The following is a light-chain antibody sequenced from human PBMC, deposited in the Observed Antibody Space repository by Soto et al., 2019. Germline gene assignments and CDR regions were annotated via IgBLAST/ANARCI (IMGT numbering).Light chain of an antibody. Sequence: DIQMTQSPSSLSASVGDRFTITCRASQTITSDLNWYQQRPGKAPKFLIYAASNLQSGVPSRFSGSGSGTDFTLTVNSLQPEDFATYYCQQGYTSAITFGQGTRLEIK. V-gene: IGKV1-39*01. CDR2: AAS. CDR3: QQGYTSAIT. CDR1: QTITSD. J-gene: IGKJ5*01.